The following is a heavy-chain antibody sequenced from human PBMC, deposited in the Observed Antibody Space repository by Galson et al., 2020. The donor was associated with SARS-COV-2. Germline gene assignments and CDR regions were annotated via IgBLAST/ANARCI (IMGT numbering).Heavy chain of an antibody. CDR2: ISGSGGST. J-gene: IGHJ4*02. V-gene: IGHV3-23*01. D-gene: IGHD2-2*01. CDR3: AKDQDIVVVPAAIGAYYFDY. Sequence: GWSLRLSCAASGFTFRRYAMGWVRQAPGKGLEWVSAISGSGGSTYYADSVKGRFTISRDNSKNTLYLQMNSLRAEDTAVYYCAKDQDIVVVPAAIGAYYFDYWGQGTLVTVSS. CDR1: GFTFRRYA.